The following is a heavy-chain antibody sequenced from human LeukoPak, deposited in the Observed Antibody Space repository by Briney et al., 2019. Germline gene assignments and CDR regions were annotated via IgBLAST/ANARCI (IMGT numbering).Heavy chain of an antibody. V-gene: IGHV1-69*13. Sequence: SVTVSCTASGGTFSSYAISWVRQAPGQGLEWMGGIIPIFGTANYAQKFQGRVTITADESTSTAYMELSSLRSEDTAVYYCARVLGAVAYYYYYGMDVWGQGTTVTVSS. CDR3: ARVLGAVAYYYYYGMDV. CDR1: GGTFSSYA. CDR2: IIPIFGTA. D-gene: IGHD6-19*01. J-gene: IGHJ6*02.